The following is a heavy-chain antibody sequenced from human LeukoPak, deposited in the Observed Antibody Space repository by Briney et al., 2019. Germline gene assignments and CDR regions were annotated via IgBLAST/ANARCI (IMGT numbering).Heavy chain of an antibody. Sequence: SQTLSLTCTVSGGSISSGDYYWSWIRQPPGKGLEWIGYIYYSGSTYYNPSLKSRVTISVDTSKNQFSLKLSSVTAADTAVYYCAAGYCNSTSCYTGYYYYGMDVWGQGTTVTVSS. CDR2: IYYSGST. V-gene: IGHV4-30-4*01. D-gene: IGHD2-2*02. CDR3: AAGYCNSTSCYTGYYYYGMDV. J-gene: IGHJ6*02. CDR1: GGSISSGDYY.